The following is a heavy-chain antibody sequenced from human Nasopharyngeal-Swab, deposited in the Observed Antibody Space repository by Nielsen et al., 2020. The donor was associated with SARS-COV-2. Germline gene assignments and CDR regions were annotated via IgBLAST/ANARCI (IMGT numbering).Heavy chain of an antibody. J-gene: IGHJ6*02. V-gene: IGHV1-69*13. D-gene: IGHD6-6*01. CDR1: GGTSSSYA. CDR3: ARRPYSSSSGDYYGMDV. Sequence: SVKVSCKASGGTSSSYAISWVRQAPGQGLEWMGGIIPIFGTANYAQKFQGRVTITADESTSTAYMELSSLRSEDTAVYYCARRPYSSSSGDYYGMDVWGQGTTVTVSS. CDR2: IIPIFGTA.